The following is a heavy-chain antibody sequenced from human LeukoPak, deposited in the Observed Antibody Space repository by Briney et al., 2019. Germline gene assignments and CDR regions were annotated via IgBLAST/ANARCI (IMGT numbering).Heavy chain of an antibody. CDR2: IKQDGSEK. CDR3: ARAPYYETTGPL. V-gene: IGHV3-7*01. J-gene: IGHJ4*02. CDR1: GFTFSTYW. Sequence: GGSLRLSCAGSGFTFSTYWISWVRQAPGKGLEWVANIKQDGSEKYYVDSVKGRFTISRDNAKNSVYLQMNSLRAEDTAVYYCARAPYYETTGPLWGQGTLVTVSS. D-gene: IGHD3-22*01.